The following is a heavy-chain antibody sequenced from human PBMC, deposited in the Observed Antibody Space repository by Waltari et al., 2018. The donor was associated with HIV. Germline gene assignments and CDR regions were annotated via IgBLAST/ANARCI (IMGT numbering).Heavy chain of an antibody. V-gene: IGHV3-74*01. Sequence: EVQLVESGGGSLQAGGSLRLSCAASGLAFRSYYLFWVRQAQGKGLVWVSRISSGGSTTSYADSVKGRFTVSRDNARNTLYLQMNSLRAEDTAVYYCARYRPEVHYYNGMDVWGQGTTVTVSS. CDR1: GLAFRSYY. CDR2: ISSGGSTT. J-gene: IGHJ6*02. D-gene: IGHD3-16*02. CDR3: ARYRPEVHYYNGMDV.